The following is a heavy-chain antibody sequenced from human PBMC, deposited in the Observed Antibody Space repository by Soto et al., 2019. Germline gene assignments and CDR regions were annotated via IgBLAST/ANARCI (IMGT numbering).Heavy chain of an antibody. CDR3: ARVKATLYRDYHDRSGFYHPHFDY. J-gene: IGHJ4*02. CDR1: GGTINSGDYF. V-gene: IGHV4-30-4*01. D-gene: IGHD3-22*01. Sequence: TLSLPCSVSGGTINSGDYFWSWIRQPPGKGLEWIGSIFYTGSTYYSPSLKSRASMSMDTSKNLFSLRLRSLTAADTAVYFCARVKATLYRDYHDRSGFYHPHFDYWGPGTLVTVSS. CDR2: IFYTGST.